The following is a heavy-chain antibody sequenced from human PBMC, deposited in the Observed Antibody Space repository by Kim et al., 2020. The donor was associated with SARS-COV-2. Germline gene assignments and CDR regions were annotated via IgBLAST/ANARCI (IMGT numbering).Heavy chain of an antibody. CDR2: ISGSGGST. Sequence: GGSLRLSCAASGFTFSSYAMSWVRQAPGKGLEWVSAISGSGGSTYYADSVKGRFTISRDNSKNTLYLQMNSLRAEDTAVYYCANSRVRGVKPFDYWGQGTLVTVSS. J-gene: IGHJ4*02. CDR3: ANSRVRGVKPFDY. D-gene: IGHD3-10*01. CDR1: GFTFSSYA. V-gene: IGHV3-23*01.